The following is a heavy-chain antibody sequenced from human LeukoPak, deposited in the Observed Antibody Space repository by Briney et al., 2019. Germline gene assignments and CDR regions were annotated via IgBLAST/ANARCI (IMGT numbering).Heavy chain of an antibody. J-gene: IGHJ4*02. CDR1: GGSINSCY. V-gene: IGHV4-4*07. CDR2: IYTSGST. CDR3: AGEVRSLDYGDYSWFDY. Sequence: SETLSLTCTVSGGSINSCYWSWIRQPAGKGLEWIGRIYTSGSTNYNPSLKSRVTMSVDTSKNQFSLKLSSVTAADTAVYYCAGEVRSLDYGDYSWFDYWGQGTLVTVSS. D-gene: IGHD4-17*01.